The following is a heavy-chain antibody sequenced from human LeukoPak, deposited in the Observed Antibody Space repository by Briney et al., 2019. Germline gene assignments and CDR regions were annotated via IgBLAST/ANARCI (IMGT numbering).Heavy chain of an antibody. CDR2: IYYSGST. V-gene: IGHV4-30-4*02. CDR3: ARYTGTTSGGPFDI. Sequence: SETLSLTCTVSGGSISSGDYYWSWIRQPPGKGLEWIGYIYYSGSTYYNPSLKSRVTISVDTSKNQFSLKLSSVTAADTAVYYCARYTGTTSGGPFDIWGQGTMVTVSS. J-gene: IGHJ3*02. CDR1: GGSISSGDYY. D-gene: IGHD1-14*01.